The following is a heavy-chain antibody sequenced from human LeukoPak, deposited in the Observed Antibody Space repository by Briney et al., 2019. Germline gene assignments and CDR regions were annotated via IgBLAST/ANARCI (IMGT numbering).Heavy chain of an antibody. CDR3: ARVITMVRGVIIRSLYYFDY. CDR2: IKQDGSEK. D-gene: IGHD3-10*01. V-gene: IGHV3-7*04. CDR1: GFTFSSYW. J-gene: IGHJ4*02. Sequence: PGGSLRLSCAASGFTFSSYWMSWVRQAPGKGLEWVANIKQDGSEKYYVDSVKGRFTISRDNAKNSLYLQMNSLRAEDTAVYYCARVITMVRGVIIRSLYYFDYWGQGTLVTVSS.